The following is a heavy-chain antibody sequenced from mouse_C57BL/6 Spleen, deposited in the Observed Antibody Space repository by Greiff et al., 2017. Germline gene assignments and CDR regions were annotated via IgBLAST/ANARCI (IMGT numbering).Heavy chain of an antibody. Sequence: EVKLQESGPGLVKPSQSLSLTCSVTGYSITSGYYWNWIRQFPGNKLEWMGYISYDGSNNYNPSLKNRISITRDTSKNQFFLKLNSVTTEDTATYYCAYDGHYGGFAYWGQGTLVTVSA. CDR2: ISYDGSN. D-gene: IGHD2-3*01. V-gene: IGHV3-6*01. CDR3: AYDGHYGGFAY. J-gene: IGHJ3*01. CDR1: GYSITSGYY.